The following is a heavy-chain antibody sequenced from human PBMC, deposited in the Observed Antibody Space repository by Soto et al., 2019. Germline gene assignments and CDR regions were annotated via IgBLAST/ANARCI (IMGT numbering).Heavy chain of an antibody. CDR2: IYHSGST. CDR3: ARDPIGATTPRVFDD. D-gene: IGHD5-12*01. J-gene: IGHJ3*01. Sequence: QVQLQESGPGLVKPSGTLSLTCAVSSGSISSSNWWSWVRQPPGKGLEWIGEIYHSGSTNYTPSLKRRVTISVDKSNNPFYLKLSSVTAADTVVYYCARDPIGATTPRVFDDWGQGTLVTVSS. V-gene: IGHV4-4*02. CDR1: SGSISSSNW.